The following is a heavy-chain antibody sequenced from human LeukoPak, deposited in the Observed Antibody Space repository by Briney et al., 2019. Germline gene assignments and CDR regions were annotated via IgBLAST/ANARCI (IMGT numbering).Heavy chain of an antibody. Sequence: PSETLSLTCAVYGGSFSGYYWSWIRQPPGKGLEWIGEINHSGSTNYNPSLKSRVTISVDTSKNQFSPKLSSVTAADTAVYYCARSMVVVPAAISGYYYYYYGMDVWGQGTTVTVSS. CDR2: INHSGST. V-gene: IGHV4-34*01. CDR3: ARSMVVVPAAISGYYYYYYGMDV. CDR1: GGSFSGYY. D-gene: IGHD2-2*02. J-gene: IGHJ6*02.